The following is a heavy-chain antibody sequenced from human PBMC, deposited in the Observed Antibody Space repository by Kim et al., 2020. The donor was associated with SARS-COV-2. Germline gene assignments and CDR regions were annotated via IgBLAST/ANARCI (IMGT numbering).Heavy chain of an antibody. CDR1: GYVFSSHH. CDR3: ARADTGAMDV. V-gene: IGHV1-46*01. J-gene: IGHJ6*02. Sequence: ASVKVSCKASGYVFSSHHMHWVQQAPGQGLECMGLIDPSGGTTTTYAQKFQGRVTMTSDTSTSTVYMELSSLRSEDTAVYYCARADTGAMDVWGQGTTVT. CDR2: IDPSGGTTT. D-gene: IGHD3-22*01.